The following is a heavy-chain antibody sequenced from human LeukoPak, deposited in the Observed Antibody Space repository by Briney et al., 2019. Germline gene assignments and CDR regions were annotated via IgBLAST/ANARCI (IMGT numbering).Heavy chain of an antibody. J-gene: IGHJ4*02. CDR1: GGSISSYY. CDR3: ARGGGQWLVKYYFDY. CDR2: ISYSGST. V-gene: IGHV4-59*12. D-gene: IGHD6-19*01. Sequence: SETLSLTCTVSGGSISSYYWSWIRQPPGKGLEWIAYISYSGSTNYNPSLKSRVTISVDTSKNQFSLQLSSVTAADTAVYYCARGGGQWLVKYYFDYWGQGTLVTVSS.